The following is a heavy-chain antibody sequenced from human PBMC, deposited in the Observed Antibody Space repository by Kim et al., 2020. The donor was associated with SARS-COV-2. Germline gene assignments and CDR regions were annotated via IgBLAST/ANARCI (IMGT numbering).Heavy chain of an antibody. V-gene: IGHV3-23*01. Sequence: GGSLRLSCAASGFTFSSYAMSWVRQAPGKGLEWVSAISGSGGTTYYADSVKGRFTISRDNSKNTLNLQMNSLRAEDTAVYYCAKPHVVSSGYYFDRFDYFDYWGQGTLVTVSS. CDR3: AKPHVVSSGYYFDRFDYFDY. J-gene: IGHJ4*02. CDR1: GFTFSSYA. CDR2: ISGSGGTT. D-gene: IGHD3-22*01.